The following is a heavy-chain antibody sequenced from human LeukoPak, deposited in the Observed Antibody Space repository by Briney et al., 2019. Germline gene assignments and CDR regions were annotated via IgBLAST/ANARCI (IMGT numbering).Heavy chain of an antibody. CDR2: IYHSGST. D-gene: IGHD6-13*01. J-gene: IGHJ4*02. CDR3: ASPAAGTSFEY. Sequence: PSETLSLTCTVSGGSISSGGYYWSWIRQPPGKGLEWIGYIYHSGSTYYNPSLKSRVTISVDRSKNQFSLKLSSVTAADTAVYYCASPAAGTSFEYWGQGTLVTVSS. CDR1: GGSISSGGYY. V-gene: IGHV4-30-2*01.